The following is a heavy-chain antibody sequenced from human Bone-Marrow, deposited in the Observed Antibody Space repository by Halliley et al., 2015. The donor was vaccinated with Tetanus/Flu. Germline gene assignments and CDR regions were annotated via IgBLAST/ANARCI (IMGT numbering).Heavy chain of an antibody. D-gene: IGHD4-4*01. Sequence: EWVSYISSSGSIIYYADSVKGRFTISRDNARNSLYLQMNSLRAEDTAVYYCARGRPVTTPAYWGQGTLVTVSS. J-gene: IGHJ4*02. V-gene: IGHV3-48*03. CDR2: ISSSGSII. CDR3: ARGRPVTTPAY.